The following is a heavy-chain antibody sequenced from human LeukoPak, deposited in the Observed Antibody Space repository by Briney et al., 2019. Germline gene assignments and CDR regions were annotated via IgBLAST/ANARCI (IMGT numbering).Heavy chain of an antibody. J-gene: IGHJ4*02. D-gene: IGHD3-22*01. V-gene: IGHV3-30-3*01. CDR3: ARAVSAYYPLLDY. CDR1: GLTFSPYA. Sequence: GGSLRLSCAASGLTFSPYAMHWVRQAPGKGLEWVAVISYDGSNEYYADSVKGRFTISRDNSKNTLYMQMTSLRTARTAVYYCARAVSAYYPLLDYGGQGTLVTVSS. CDR2: ISYDGSNE.